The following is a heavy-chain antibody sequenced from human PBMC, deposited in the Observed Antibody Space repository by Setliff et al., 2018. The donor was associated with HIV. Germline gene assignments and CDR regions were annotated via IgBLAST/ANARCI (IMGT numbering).Heavy chain of an antibody. CDR2: INQGRTT. V-gene: IGHV4-34*01. CDR3: ARSRGSRYDTASNRRGYYYDF. J-gene: IGHJ4*02. Sequence: SETLSLTCTVSGGYLSNHHWTWIRQSPERGLEWIGEINQGRTTDYNPSLKRRVSISVDTSKNQFSLKLRSVTVADTAVYFCARSRGSRYDTASNRRGYYYDFWSQGTQVTVSS. CDR1: GGYLSNHH. D-gene: IGHD3-3*01.